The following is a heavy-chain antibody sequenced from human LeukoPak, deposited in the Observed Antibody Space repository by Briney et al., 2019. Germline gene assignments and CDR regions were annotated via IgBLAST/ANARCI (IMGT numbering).Heavy chain of an antibody. CDR3: AAENGIRYFDWSKPTQYYYGMDV. Sequence: SETLSLTCAVYGGSFSSYYWSWIRQPPGKGLEWIGEINHSGSTNYNPSLKSRVTISVDTSKNQFSLKLSSVTAADTAVYYCAAENGIRYFDWSKPTQYYYGMDVWGKGTTVTVSS. J-gene: IGHJ6*04. V-gene: IGHV4-34*01. CDR1: GGSFSSYY. D-gene: IGHD3-9*01. CDR2: INHSGST.